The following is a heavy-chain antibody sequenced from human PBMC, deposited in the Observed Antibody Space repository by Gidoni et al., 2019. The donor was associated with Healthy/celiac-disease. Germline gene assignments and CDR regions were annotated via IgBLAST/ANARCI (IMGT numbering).Heavy chain of an antibody. V-gene: IGHV1-2*02. CDR2: INPNSGGT. CDR1: GYTFTVYY. Sequence: QVQLVQSGAEVKKPGASVTVSCKASGYTFTVYYMPWVRQAPGQGLEWMGWINPNSGGTNYEQKFQGRVTMTRDTSISTADMELSRLRSDDTAVYYCARDLVVPAAIGTGFDPWGQGTLVTVSS. D-gene: IGHD2-2*01. CDR3: ARDLVVPAAIGTGFDP. J-gene: IGHJ5*02.